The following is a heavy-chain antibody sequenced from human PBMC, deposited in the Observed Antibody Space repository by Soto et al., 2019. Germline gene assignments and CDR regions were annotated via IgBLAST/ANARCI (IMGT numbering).Heavy chain of an antibody. J-gene: IGHJ1*01. CDR1: GGSISSGGYS. CDR3: AREGYYDSSGYPPFQH. Sequence: SETLSLTCAVSGGSISSGGYSWSWIRQPPGKGLEWIGYIYHSGSTYYNPSLKSRVTISVDRSKNQFSLKLSSVTAADTAMYYCAREGYYDSSGYPPFQHWGQGTLVTVSS. V-gene: IGHV4-30-2*01. D-gene: IGHD3-22*01. CDR2: IYHSGST.